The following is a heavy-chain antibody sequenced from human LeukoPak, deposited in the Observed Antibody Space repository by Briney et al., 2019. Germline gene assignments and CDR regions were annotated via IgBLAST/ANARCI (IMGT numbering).Heavy chain of an antibody. CDR3: ARGVDWGPNWFDP. J-gene: IGHJ5*02. CDR1: GGSISSGSYY. CDR2: IYYSGST. D-gene: IGHD3/OR15-3a*01. Sequence: PSETLSLTCTVSGGSISSGSYYRGWIRQPPGKGLEWIGSIYYSGSTYYNPSLKSRVTISVDTSKNQFSLKLSSVTAADTAVYYCARGVDWGPNWFDPWGQGTLVTVSS. V-gene: IGHV4-39*07.